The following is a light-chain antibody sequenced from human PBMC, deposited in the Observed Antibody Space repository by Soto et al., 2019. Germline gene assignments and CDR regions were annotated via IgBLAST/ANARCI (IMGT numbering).Light chain of an antibody. V-gene: IGKV3-20*01. CDR3: QQYDASLYT. J-gene: IGKJ2*01. CDR1: QSVSSNY. CDR2: ATS. Sequence: EIVLTQSPGTLSLSPGETATLSCRASQSVSSNYVAWYQQKPGQAPRLLIYATSSRATGIPDRFSGSGSGTDFTLTINRLEPEDFALYYCQQYDASLYTFGQGTKLEI.